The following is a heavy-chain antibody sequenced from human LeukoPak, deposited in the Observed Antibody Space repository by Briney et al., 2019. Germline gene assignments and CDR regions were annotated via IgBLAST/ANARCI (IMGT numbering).Heavy chain of an antibody. D-gene: IGHD3-22*01. CDR2: INYDGSEK. V-gene: IGHV3-7*04. CDR3: ARVRVGGTNYFDS. CDR1: RFMFTSYW. Sequence: AGSLRLSCAASRFMFTSYWMSWVRQAPGKGLEWVANINYDGSEKYYSDSVKGRFTISRDNAKNSLYLHMNSLRAEDTAVYYCARVRVGGTNYFDSWGQGTLVTVSS. J-gene: IGHJ4*02.